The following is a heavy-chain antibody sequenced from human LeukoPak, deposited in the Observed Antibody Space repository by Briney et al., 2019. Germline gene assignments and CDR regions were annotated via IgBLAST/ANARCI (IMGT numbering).Heavy chain of an antibody. D-gene: IGHD7-27*01. V-gene: IGHV3-23*01. Sequence: GGSLRLSCAASGFTFSSYAMSWVRQAPGKGLEWVSAISGSGGSTYYADSVKGRFTISRDNSKNTLYLQMNSLRAEDTAVYYCVFEGAITGDFFEGPWHWGQGTLVTVSS. CDR3: VFEGAITGDFFEGPWH. CDR2: ISGSGGST. CDR1: GFTFSSYA. J-gene: IGHJ4*02.